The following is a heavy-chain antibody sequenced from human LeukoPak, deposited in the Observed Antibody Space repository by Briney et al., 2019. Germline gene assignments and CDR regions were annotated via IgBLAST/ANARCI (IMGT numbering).Heavy chain of an antibody. Sequence: SETLSLTCTVSGGSISSSSYYWGWIRQPPGKGLEWIGSIYYSGSTYYNPSLKSRVTISVDTSKNQFSLKLSSVTAADTAMYFCARGREDLVRTMSASYHYYYYMDVWGKGTTVIVSS. CDR1: GGSISSSSYY. V-gene: IGHV4-39*07. CDR2: IYYSGST. D-gene: IGHD1-1*01. J-gene: IGHJ6*03. CDR3: ARGREDLVRTMSASYHYYYYMDV.